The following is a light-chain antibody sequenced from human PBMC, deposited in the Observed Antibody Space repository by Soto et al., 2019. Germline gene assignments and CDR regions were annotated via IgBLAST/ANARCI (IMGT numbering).Light chain of an antibody. V-gene: IGKV1-5*01. Sequence: DIQMAQSPSTLSAFVGDRVTITCRASQNISISSAWYQQKPGKAPKVLIYAASSLESGVPLRFSGNGSGTEFTLTISSLQPDDFATYYCQQYSSNSFFGGGTKVDIK. J-gene: IGKJ4*01. CDR1: QNISIS. CDR2: AAS. CDR3: QQYSSNSF.